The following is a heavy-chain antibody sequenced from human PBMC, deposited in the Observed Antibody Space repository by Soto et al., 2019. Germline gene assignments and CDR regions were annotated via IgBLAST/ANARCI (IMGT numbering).Heavy chain of an antibody. Sequence: EVQLVESGGALVQPGGSLRLSCAASGFKFSIYSMNWVRQAPGKGLEWSAYITSDTKTIKYADSVKGRFTISRDNAKNSVFLQMNCLSDEDTAVYYCARSVEGHFDYWGQGTVVTVSP. CDR3: ARSVEGHFDY. D-gene: IGHD6-19*01. CDR1: GFKFSIYS. V-gene: IGHV3-48*02. J-gene: IGHJ4*02. CDR2: ITSDTKTI.